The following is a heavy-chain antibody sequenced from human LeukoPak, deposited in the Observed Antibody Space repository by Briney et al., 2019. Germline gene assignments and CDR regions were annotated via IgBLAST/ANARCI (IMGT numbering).Heavy chain of an antibody. V-gene: IGHV1-2*02. D-gene: IGHD3-10*01. CDR1: GYTFTGYY. CDR2: INPNSGGT. CDR3: ARTTMVRGVIITGDY. Sequence: ASVKVPCKASGYTFTGYYMHWVRQAPGQGLEWMGWINPNSGGTNYAQKFQGRVTMTRDTSISTAYMELSRLRSDDTAVYYCARTTMVRGVIITGDYWGQGTLVTVSS. J-gene: IGHJ4*02.